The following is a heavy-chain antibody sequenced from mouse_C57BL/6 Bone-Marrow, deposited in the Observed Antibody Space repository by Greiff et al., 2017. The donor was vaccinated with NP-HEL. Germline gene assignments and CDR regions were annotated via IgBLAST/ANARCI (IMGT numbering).Heavy chain of an antibody. J-gene: IGHJ2*01. CDR1: GFTFSSYA. CDR3: ARDRRITTVVARGDY. Sequence: VESGGGLVKPGGFLKLSCAASGFTFSSYAMSWVRQTPEKRLEWVATISDGGSYTYYPDNVKGRFTISRDNAKNNLYLQMSHLKSEDTAMYYCARDRRITTVVARGDYWGQGTTLTVSS. V-gene: IGHV5-4*01. CDR2: ISDGGSYT. D-gene: IGHD1-1*01.